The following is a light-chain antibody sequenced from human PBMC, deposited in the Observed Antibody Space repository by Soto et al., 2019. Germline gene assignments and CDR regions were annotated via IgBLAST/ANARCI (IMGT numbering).Light chain of an antibody. J-gene: IGKJ1*01. Sequence: EVVLTQYPGTLSLSPGERATLSCRASQSVSSSYLAWYQQKPGQAPRLLIYGASSRATGIPDRFSGSGSGTDFTLTISRLEPEDFAVYYCQQYGNTPWTFGQGTKVDIK. V-gene: IGKV3-20*01. CDR3: QQYGNTPWT. CDR2: GAS. CDR1: QSVSSSY.